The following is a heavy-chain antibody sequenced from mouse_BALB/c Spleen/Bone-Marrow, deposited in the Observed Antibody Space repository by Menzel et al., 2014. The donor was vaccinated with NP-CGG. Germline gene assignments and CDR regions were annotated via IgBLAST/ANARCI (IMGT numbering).Heavy chain of an antibody. D-gene: IGHD2-2*01. Sequence: VQLQQLGPELVKPGASVKISCKTSGYTFTEYTMHWVKQSHGKSLEWIGTINPNNGGTSYNQKFKGKATLTVDKSSSTAYMELRSLTSEGSAVYYCARRIPYGYAMDYWGQGTSVTVSS. CDR1: GYTFTEYT. J-gene: IGHJ4*01. CDR2: INPNNGGT. V-gene: IGHV1-22*01. CDR3: ARRIPYGYAMDY.